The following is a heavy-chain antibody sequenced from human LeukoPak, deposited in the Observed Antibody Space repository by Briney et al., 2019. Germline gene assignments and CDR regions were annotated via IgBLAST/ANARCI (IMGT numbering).Heavy chain of an antibody. CDR3: ARTYSSSWYSAFDI. J-gene: IGHJ3*02. D-gene: IGHD6-13*01. CDR2: IYYSGST. V-gene: IGHV4-30-4*01. Sequence: SETLSLTCTVSGGSISSRSYYWSWIRQPPGKGLEWSGYIYYSGSTYYNPSLKSRVTISVDTSKNQFSLKLSSVTAADTAVYYCARTYSSSWYSAFDIWGQGTMVTVSS. CDR1: GGSISSRSYY.